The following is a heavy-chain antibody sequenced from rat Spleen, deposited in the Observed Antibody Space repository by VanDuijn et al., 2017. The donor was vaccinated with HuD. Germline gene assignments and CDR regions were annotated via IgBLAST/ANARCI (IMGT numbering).Heavy chain of an antibody. CDR2: ISYEGSST. CDR1: GFTFSDYY. D-gene: IGHD1-5*01. V-gene: IGHV5-22*01. J-gene: IGHJ4*01. CDR3: ARAGVQLRVMDA. Sequence: EVQLVESGGGLVQPGRSMKLSCAASGFTFSDYYMAWVRQAPKKGLEWVASISYEGSSTYYGDSVKGRFTISRDNAQNTLYLQMSKLGSEDTAIYYCARAGVQLRVMDAWGQGASVTVSS.